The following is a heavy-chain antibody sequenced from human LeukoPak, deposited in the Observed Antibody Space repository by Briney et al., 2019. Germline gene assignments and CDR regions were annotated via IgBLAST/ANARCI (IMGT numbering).Heavy chain of an antibody. J-gene: IGHJ4*02. CDR2: INPGGGGT. D-gene: IGHD1-7*01. Sequence: ASVKVSCKTSGHTFTNFNIHWVRQAPGQGLEWMGTINPGGGGTACAQKFQGRVTVSSDTSTRTVYMELSGLTSEDTSMYYCSRGNLFDWGQGTLVTVSS. CDR3: SRGNLFD. CDR1: GHTFTNFN. V-gene: IGHV1-46*01.